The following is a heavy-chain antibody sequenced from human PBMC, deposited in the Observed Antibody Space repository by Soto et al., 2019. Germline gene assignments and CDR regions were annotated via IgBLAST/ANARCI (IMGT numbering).Heavy chain of an antibody. CDR1: GFTFSSYS. V-gene: IGHV3-21*01. J-gene: IGHJ4*02. Sequence: GSLRLSCAASGFTFSSYSMNWVRQAPGKGLEWVSSISSSSSYIYYADSVKGRFTISRDNAKNSLYLQMNSLRAEDTAVYYCARVDWNDPSFDYWGQGPLVTVSS. D-gene: IGHD1-1*01. CDR3: ARVDWNDPSFDY. CDR2: ISSSSSYI.